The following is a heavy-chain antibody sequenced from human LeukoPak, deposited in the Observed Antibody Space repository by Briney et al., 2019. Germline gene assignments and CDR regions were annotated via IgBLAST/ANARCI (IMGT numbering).Heavy chain of an antibody. CDR2: IKQDGGEK. J-gene: IGHJ5*02. CDR1: GFTFSSYW. CDR3: ARESRAAAGTGVPNWFDP. D-gene: IGHD6-13*01. Sequence: GGSLRLSCAASGFTFSSYWMSWVRQAPGKGLEWVANIKQDGGEKYYVDSVKGRFTISRDNAKNSLYLQMNSLRAEDTTVYYCARESRAAAGTGVPNWFDPWGQGTLVTVSS. V-gene: IGHV3-7*01.